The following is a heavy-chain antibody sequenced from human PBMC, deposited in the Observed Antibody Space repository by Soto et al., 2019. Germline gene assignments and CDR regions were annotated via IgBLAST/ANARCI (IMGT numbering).Heavy chain of an antibody. CDR2: ISYDGSNK. D-gene: IGHD4-17*01. Sequence: QVQLVESGGGVVQPGRSLRLSCAASGFTFSSYGMHWVRQAPGKGLEWVAVISYDGSNKYYADSVKGRFTISRDNSKNTLYLQMKSLRAEDTAVYYCAKADYGDYEYFDYWGQGTLVTVSS. CDR3: AKADYGDYEYFDY. J-gene: IGHJ4*02. V-gene: IGHV3-30*18. CDR1: GFTFSSYG.